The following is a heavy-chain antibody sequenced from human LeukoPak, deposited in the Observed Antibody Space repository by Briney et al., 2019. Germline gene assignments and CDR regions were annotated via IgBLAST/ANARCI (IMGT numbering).Heavy chain of an antibody. D-gene: IGHD3-22*01. J-gene: IGHJ4*02. CDR3: ARSREYFDSSGYYPLVDY. CDR2: VDYSGST. Sequence: SETLSLTCTASGGSISSSTTYYWGWIRQPPGQGLEWIGSVDYSGSTYYNPSLKSRVTISVDTSKNQFSLKLRSVTAADTAVYYCARSREYFDSSGYYPLVDYWGQGTLVTVSS. CDR1: GGSISSSTTYY. V-gene: IGHV4-39*01.